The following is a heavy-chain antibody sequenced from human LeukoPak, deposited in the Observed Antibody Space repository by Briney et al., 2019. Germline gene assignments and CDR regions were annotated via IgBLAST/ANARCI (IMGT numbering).Heavy chain of an antibody. CDR3: ARGFDWLEYYFDY. V-gene: IGHV4-59*08. Sequence: PSETLSLTCTVSGGSISSYYWSWIRQPPGKGLEWIGSIYHSGSTYYNPSLKSRVTISVDTSKNQFSLKLSSVTAADTAVYHCARGFDWLEYYFDYWGQGTLVTVSS. CDR1: GGSISSYY. J-gene: IGHJ4*02. D-gene: IGHD3-9*01. CDR2: IYHSGST.